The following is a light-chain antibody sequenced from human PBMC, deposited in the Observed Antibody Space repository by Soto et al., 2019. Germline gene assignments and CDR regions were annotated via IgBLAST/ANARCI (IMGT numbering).Light chain of an antibody. V-gene: IGKV3-20*01. J-gene: IGKJ3*01. CDR1: QSVSSSY. CDR3: HQYGTAPLT. CDR2: GAS. Sequence: EIVLTQSPGTLSLSPGEIATLSFRASQSVSSSYLAWYQQKPGQAPRLLIYGASSRATGIPDRFSGSGSGTDFTLTISRLEPEDFSVYYCHQYGTAPLTFGPGTKVDIK.